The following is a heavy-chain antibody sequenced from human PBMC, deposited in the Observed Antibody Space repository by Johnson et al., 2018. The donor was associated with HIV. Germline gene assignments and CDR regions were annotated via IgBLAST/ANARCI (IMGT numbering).Heavy chain of an antibody. J-gene: IGHJ3*02. CDR2: IKSKTDGGTT. D-gene: IGHD3-10*01. CDR1: GFTFSNAW. CDR3: ARDRVWFGELYAFDI. V-gene: IGHV3-15*01. Sequence: VQLVESGGGLVKPGGSLRLSCAASGFTFSNAWMSWVRQAPGKGLAWVGRIKSKTDGGTTDYAAPGQARFTISRDDSQNTRDLQMNSLRAEDTAVYYCARDRVWFGELYAFDIWGQGTMVTVSS.